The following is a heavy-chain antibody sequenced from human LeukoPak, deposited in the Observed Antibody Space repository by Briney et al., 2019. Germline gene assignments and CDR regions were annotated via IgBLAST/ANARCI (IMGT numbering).Heavy chain of an antibody. V-gene: IGHV4-38-2*01. D-gene: IGHD5-24*01. CDR3: ARGGGYNPFDY. CDR2: IYHSGST. J-gene: IGHJ4*02. CDR1: GYSISIDYY. Sequence: PSETLSLTCAVSGYSISIDYYWGWIRQPPGKGLEWIGSIYHSGSTYYNPFLKSRVTISVDTSKNQFSLKLSSVTAADTAVYYCARGGGYNPFDYWGQGTLVTVSS.